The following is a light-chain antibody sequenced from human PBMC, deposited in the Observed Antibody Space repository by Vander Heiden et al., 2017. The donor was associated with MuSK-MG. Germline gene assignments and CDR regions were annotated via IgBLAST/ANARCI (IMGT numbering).Light chain of an antibody. CDR3: QQYYSSPHT. V-gene: IGKV4-1*01. CDR1: HSILYSSNNKNY. CDR2: WAS. Sequence: DIFMTTSPASLAVSLGERATIHCKPSHSILYSSNNKNYLAWYQQKPGQPPKLLIYWASTRESGVPDRFSGSVSGTDFTLTISSLQAEDVAVYYCQQYYSSPHTFGQGTKLEIK. J-gene: IGKJ2*01.